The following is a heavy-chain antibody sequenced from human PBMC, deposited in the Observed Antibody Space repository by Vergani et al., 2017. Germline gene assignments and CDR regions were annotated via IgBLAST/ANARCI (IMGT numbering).Heavy chain of an antibody. D-gene: IGHD6-13*01. CDR2: IAHSGST. J-gene: IGHJ6*03. CDR1: GYPITSGYY. V-gene: IGHV4-38-2*02. Sequence: QVQLQESGPGLVKPSETLSLTCTVSGYPITSGYYWGWIRQPPGKGLEWIGSIAHSGSTYHNPSLKCRVTIAVETSKKQFSLKLISVTAADTTVYSCAGSYSSSWYGDYYYYYIDVWGKGTTVTVSS. CDR3: AGSYSSSWYGDYYYYYIDV.